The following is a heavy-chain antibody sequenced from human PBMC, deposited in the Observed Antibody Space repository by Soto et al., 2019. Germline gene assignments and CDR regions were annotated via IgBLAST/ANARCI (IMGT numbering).Heavy chain of an antibody. CDR2: IYWDDDK. J-gene: IGHJ3*01. Sequence: QITLKESGPPLVKATQTLTLTCTFSGFSLTSSGVSVGWIRQPPGKALEWLAHIYWDDDKRYSPSLKNRLSITKDTSRNQVVLTMSNMDPVDTATFYCTHSRRYAAFDVWGQGTTVIVSS. CDR1: GFSLTSSGVS. V-gene: IGHV2-5*02. D-gene: IGHD3-9*01. CDR3: THSRRYAAFDV.